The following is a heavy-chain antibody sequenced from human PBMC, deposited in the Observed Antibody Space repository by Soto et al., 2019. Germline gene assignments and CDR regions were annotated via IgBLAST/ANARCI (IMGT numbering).Heavy chain of an antibody. CDR1: GGSISSYY. J-gene: IGHJ6*02. D-gene: IGHD4-17*01. V-gene: IGHV4-59*01. CDR3: ARNYGDFVPGYYGMDV. CDR2: IYYSGST. Sequence: QVQLQESGPGLVKPSETLSLTCTVSGGSISSYYWSWIRQPPGKGLEWIGYIYYSGSTNYNPSLKSRVTISVDTSKNQFSLKLSSVTAADTAVYYCARNYGDFVPGYYGMDVWGQGTTVTVSS.